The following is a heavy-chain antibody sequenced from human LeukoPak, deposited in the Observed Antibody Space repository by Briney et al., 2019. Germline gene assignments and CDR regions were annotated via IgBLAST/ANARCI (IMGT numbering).Heavy chain of an antibody. J-gene: IGHJ4*02. CDR2: ISYDGSNK. CDR3: ARVRLVVPAATPLDY. D-gene: IGHD2-2*01. CDR1: GFTFSSYG. Sequence: GGSLRLSCAASGFTFSSYGMHWVRQAPGKGLEWVALISYDGSNKYYADSVKGRFTISRDNSKNTLYLQMNSLRAEDTAVYYCARVRLVVPAATPLDYWGQGTLVTVSS. V-gene: IGHV3-30*03.